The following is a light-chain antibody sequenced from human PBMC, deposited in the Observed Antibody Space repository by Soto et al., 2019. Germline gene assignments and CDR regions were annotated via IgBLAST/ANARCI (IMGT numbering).Light chain of an antibody. CDR1: QSVDSNY. Sequence: EIVLTQSPGILSLSPGERATLSCRASQSVDSNYLAWYQQKPGQAPRIIIFGASGRATGIPDRFSGSGSGTDFTLTISRLEPEDFAVYYCQQYGSSGTFGQGTKVDI. CDR2: GAS. V-gene: IGKV3-20*01. J-gene: IGKJ1*01. CDR3: QQYGSSGT.